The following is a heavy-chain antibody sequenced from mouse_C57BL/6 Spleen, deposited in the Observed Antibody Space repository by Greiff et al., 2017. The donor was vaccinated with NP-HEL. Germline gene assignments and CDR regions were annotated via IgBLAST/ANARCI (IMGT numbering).Heavy chain of an antibody. J-gene: IGHJ3*01. CDR2: IDPSDSYT. CDR3: ARSYYYGSPAWFAY. D-gene: IGHD1-1*01. Sequence: QVQLQQPGAELVMPGASVKLSCKASGYTFTSYWMHWVKQRPGQGLEWIGEIDPSDSYTNYNQKFKCKSTLTGDKSSSTAYMQLSSLTSEDSAVYYCARSYYYGSPAWFAYWGQGTLVTVSA. CDR1: GYTFTSYW. V-gene: IGHV1-69*01.